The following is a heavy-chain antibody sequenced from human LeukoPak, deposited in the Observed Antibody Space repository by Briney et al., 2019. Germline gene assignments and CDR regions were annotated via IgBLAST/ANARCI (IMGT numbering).Heavy chain of an antibody. CDR2: IYYSGST. Sequence: PSETLSLTCTVSGGSISSSSYYWGWIRQPPGKGLEWIGSIYYSGSTYYNPSLKSRVTISVDTSKNQFSLKLSSVTAADTAVYYCARGSSSSWYSVSRYYMDVWGKGTTVTVSS. D-gene: IGHD6-13*01. CDR3: ARGSSSSWYSVSRYYMDV. J-gene: IGHJ6*03. CDR1: GGSISSSSYY. V-gene: IGHV4-39*07.